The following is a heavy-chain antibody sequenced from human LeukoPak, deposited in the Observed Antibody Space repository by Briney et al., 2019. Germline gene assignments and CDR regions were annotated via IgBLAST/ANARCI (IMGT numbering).Heavy chain of an antibody. D-gene: IGHD3-16*01. V-gene: IGHV3-30*09. CDR3: GGEGGPWGFCN. J-gene: IGHJ4*02. CDR2: ISNDENNK. CDR1: GFTFGSHF. Sequence: PGGSLRLSCAAAGFTFGSHFMHWVRQAPGKGLEWVAAISNDENNKYYADSVKGRFAISRDNSKNTLDLQMNSLRVEDTAVYYFGGEGGPWGFCNWGQG.